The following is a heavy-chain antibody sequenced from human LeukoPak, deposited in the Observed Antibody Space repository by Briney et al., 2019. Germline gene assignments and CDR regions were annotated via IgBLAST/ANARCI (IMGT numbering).Heavy chain of an antibody. CDR3: ARLDRGSLIADLPFDY. V-gene: IGHV5-51*01. CDR1: GYSFTSYW. CDR2: IYPGDSDT. J-gene: IGHJ4*02. D-gene: IGHD3-22*01. Sequence: PGESLKISCKGSGYSFTSYWIGWVRQLPGKGLEWMGIIYPGDSDTRYNPSLQGQVTISADKSISTAYLQWSSLKASGTAMYYCARLDRGSLIADLPFDYWGQGALVTVSS.